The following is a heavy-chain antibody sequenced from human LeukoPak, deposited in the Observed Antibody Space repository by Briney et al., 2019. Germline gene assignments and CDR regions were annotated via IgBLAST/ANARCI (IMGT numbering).Heavy chain of an antibody. CDR2: IYSGGST. CDR3: AREERNAFDI. D-gene: IGHD1-26*01. J-gene: IGHJ3*02. CDR1: GFTVSSNY. V-gene: IGHV3-53*01. Sequence: GGSVRLSCAASGFTVSSNYMSWARQAPGKGLEWVSVIYSGGSTYYADSVKGRFTISRDNSKNTLYLQMNSLRAEDTAVYYCAREERNAFDIWGQGTIVTVSS.